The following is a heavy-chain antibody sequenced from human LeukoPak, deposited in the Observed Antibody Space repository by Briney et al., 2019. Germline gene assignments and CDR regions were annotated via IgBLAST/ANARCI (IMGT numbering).Heavy chain of an antibody. V-gene: IGHV4-34*01. CDR3: ARDPTTVMTVPWYFDT. CDR2: INHRGST. CDR1: AGSLTGYF. Sequence: SETLSLTRAVYAGSLTGYFWNWIRQSPGKGREWIGEINHRGSTNYNPSLKSRLTISVDTSKNQFSLRLTSVTVADTGVYFCARDPTTVMTVPWYFDTWGQGTLVTVSS. J-gene: IGHJ4*02. D-gene: IGHD4-11*01.